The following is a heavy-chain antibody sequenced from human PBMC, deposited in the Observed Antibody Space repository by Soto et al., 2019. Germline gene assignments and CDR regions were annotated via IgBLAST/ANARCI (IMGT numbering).Heavy chain of an antibody. CDR2: INPNSGGT. J-gene: IGHJ4*02. CDR1: GYTFTGYY. CDR3: ARTGSGSYFGYFDY. Sequence: ASVKVSCKASGYTFTGYYMHWVRQAPGQGLEWMGWINPNSGGTNYAQKFQGWVTMTRDTSISTAYMELSRLRSDDTAVYYCARTGSGSYFGYFDYWGEGTLVTVDS. V-gene: IGHV1-2*04. D-gene: IGHD3-10*01.